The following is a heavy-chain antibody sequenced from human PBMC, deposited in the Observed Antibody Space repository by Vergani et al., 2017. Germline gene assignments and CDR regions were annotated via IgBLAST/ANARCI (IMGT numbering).Heavy chain of an antibody. V-gene: IGHV3-11*04. J-gene: IGHJ6*02. Sequence: QVQLVESGGGLVKPGGSLRLSCAASGFTSSDYYMSWIRQAPGKGLEWVSYISSSGSTIYYADSVKGRFTISRDNAKNSLYLQMNSLRAEDTAVYYCARDTLGYCSGGSCSGYYYYGMDVWGQGTTVTVSS. D-gene: IGHD2-15*01. CDR3: ARDTLGYCSGGSCSGYYYYGMDV. CDR1: GFTSSDYY. CDR2: ISSSGSTI.